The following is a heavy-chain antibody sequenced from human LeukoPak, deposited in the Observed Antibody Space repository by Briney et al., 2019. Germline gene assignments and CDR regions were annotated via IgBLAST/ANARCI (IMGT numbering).Heavy chain of an antibody. CDR3: AAFRARAFDI. CDR2: ISSSSSTI. V-gene: IGHV3-48*01. CDR1: GFTFSSYS. Sequence: GGSLRLSCAASGFTFSSYSMNWVRQAPGKGLEWVSYISSSSSTIYYADSVKGRFTISRDNAKNSLYLQMNSLRAEDTAVYYCAAFRARAFDIWGQGTMVTVSS. J-gene: IGHJ3*02.